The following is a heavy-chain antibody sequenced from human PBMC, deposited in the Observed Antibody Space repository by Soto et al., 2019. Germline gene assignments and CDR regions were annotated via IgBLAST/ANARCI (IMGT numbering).Heavy chain of an antibody. J-gene: IGHJ4*02. V-gene: IGHV3-23*01. CDR1: GFDFSDYA. D-gene: IGHD6-13*01. CDR3: ANDVGAAGAFDF. Sequence: EVQLLESGGGLVQPGQSLRLSCTASGFDFSDYAMSWVLQAPGKGLEWVAAISGRGDTTDYADSVKGRFTISRGNSKNTLYLQINTLRAEDTSVFSCANDVGAAGAFDFWGQGALVTVSS. CDR2: ISGRGDTT.